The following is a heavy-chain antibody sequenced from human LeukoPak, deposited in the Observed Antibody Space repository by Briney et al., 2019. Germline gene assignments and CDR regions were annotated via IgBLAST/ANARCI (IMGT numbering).Heavy chain of an antibody. D-gene: IGHD2-15*01. J-gene: IGHJ4*02. CDR1: GGSISSAGYY. Sequence: SGTLSLTCTVSGGSISSAGYYWSWIRQPAGKGLEWVGRIYTTGSTNYNPSLKSRVTISVDTSKNQFSLKLSSVTAADTAVYYCARDRPLYCSGGTCRPFDYWGQGTLVTVSS. V-gene: IGHV4-61*02. CDR3: ARDRPLYCSGGTCRPFDY. CDR2: IYTTGST.